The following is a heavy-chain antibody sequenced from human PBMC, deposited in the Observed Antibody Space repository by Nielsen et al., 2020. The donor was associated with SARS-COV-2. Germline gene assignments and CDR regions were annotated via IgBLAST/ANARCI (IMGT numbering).Heavy chain of an antibody. Sequence: SETLSLTCAVYGGSFSGYYWSWIRQPPGKGLEWIGYIYYSGSTNYNPSLKSRVTISVDTSKNQFSLKLSSVTAADTAVYYCARHSAEQWLDNNWFDPWGQGTLVTVSS. CDR1: GGSFSGYY. CDR3: ARHSAEQWLDNNWFDP. CDR2: IYYSGST. V-gene: IGHV4-59*08. J-gene: IGHJ5*02. D-gene: IGHD6-19*01.